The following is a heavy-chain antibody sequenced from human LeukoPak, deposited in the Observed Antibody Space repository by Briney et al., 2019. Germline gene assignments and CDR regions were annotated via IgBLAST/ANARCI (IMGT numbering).Heavy chain of an antibody. V-gene: IGHV6-1*01. J-gene: IGHJ4*02. CDR1: GDSVSSNSAA. CDR3: ARGRTNSGWYAFDY. CDR2: TYYRSKWYN. Sequence: SQTLSLTCAISGDSVSSNSAAWNWIRQSPSRGLEWLGRTYYRSKWYNDYAISVKSRIAINPDTSKNQFSLQLNSVAPEDTAVYYCARGRTNSGWYAFDYWGQGTLVTVSS. D-gene: IGHD6-19*01.